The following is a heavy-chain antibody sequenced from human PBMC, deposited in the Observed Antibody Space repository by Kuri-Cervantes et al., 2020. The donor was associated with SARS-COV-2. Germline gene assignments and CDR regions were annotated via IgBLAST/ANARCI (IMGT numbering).Heavy chain of an antibody. CDR2: ISYDGGNK. V-gene: IGHV3-30-3*01. Sequence: GESLKISCAASGFTFSSYAMHWVRQAPGKGLEWVAVISYDGGNKYYADSVKDRFTISRDNSKNTLYLQMNSLRAEDTAVYYCARDWDDYGDYGFDYWGQGTLVTVSS. D-gene: IGHD4-17*01. CDR1: GFTFSSYA. CDR3: ARDWDDYGDYGFDY. J-gene: IGHJ4*02.